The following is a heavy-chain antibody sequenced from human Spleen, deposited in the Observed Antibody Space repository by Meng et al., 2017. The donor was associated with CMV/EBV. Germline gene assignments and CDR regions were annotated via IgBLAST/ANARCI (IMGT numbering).Heavy chain of an antibody. Sequence: SETLSLTCTVSGGSVSSGNYFWSWIRQPPGKGLEWIGFVDSSGGTNYNTSLKSRVTISVDTSKNQFSLKLTSVTAADTAVYFCARDRSSKYYYYGLDVWGQGTTVTVSS. J-gene: IGHJ6*02. CDR3: ARDRSSKYYYYGLDV. CDR1: GGSVSSGNYF. CDR2: VDSSGGT. V-gene: IGHV4-61*01. D-gene: IGHD2-2*01.